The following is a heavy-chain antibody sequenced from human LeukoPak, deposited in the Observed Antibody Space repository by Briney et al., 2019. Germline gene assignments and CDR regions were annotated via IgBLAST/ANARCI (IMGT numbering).Heavy chain of an antibody. CDR3: AKDLTVRGVNFDY. CDR2: ISGSGGST. V-gene: IGHV3-23*01. CDR1: GFTFSSYA. Sequence: GGSLRLSCAASGFTFSSYAMSWVRQAPGKGLEWVSAISGSGGSTYYADCVKGRFTISRDNSKNTLYLQMDSLRTEDTAVYYCAKDLTVRGVNFDYWGQGTLVTVSS. J-gene: IGHJ4*02. D-gene: IGHD3-10*01.